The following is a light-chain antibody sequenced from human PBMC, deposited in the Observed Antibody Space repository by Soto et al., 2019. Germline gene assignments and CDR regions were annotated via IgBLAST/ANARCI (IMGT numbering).Light chain of an antibody. V-gene: IGLV2-14*01. CDR3: SSYTNANTLV. CDR2: EVS. Sequence: QSALTQPASVSGSPGQSITISCTGTSNDIGAYTYVSWYHHHPGRPPKLLIFEVSNRPSGISNRFSGSKSGNTASLTVSGLQAEDEGDYYCSSYTNANTLVFGGGTKLTVL. CDR1: SNDIGAYTY. J-gene: IGLJ3*02.